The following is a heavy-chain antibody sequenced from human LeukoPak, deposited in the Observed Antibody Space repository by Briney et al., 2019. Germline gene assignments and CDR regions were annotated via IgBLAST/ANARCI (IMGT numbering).Heavy chain of an antibody. Sequence: QTGGSLRLXCAASGFTFSSYGMHWVRQTPGKGLEWVAFIRYDGSNKYYADSVKGRFTISRDNSKNTLYLQMNSLRAEDTAVYYCAKPHDSSGYHYQYNWFDPWGQGTLVTVSS. J-gene: IGHJ5*02. D-gene: IGHD3-22*01. CDR2: IRYDGSNK. V-gene: IGHV3-30*02. CDR3: AKPHDSSGYHYQYNWFDP. CDR1: GFTFSSYG.